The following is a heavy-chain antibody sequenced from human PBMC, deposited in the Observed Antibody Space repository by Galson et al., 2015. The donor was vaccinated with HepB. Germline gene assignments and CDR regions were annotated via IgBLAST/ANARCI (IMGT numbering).Heavy chain of an antibody. V-gene: IGHV3-43*01. CDR2: MTWDGYTA. Sequence: SLRLSCAASGFTFDAFTMHWVRQAPGKGLEWVSLMTWDGYTAYADSVKGRFTISRDNNKNSLSLQMSSLRTEDTAFYYCAKPADRNYMDVWGKGTPVIVSS. D-gene: IGHD2-15*01. CDR1: GFTFDAFT. CDR3: AKPADRNYMDV. J-gene: IGHJ6*03.